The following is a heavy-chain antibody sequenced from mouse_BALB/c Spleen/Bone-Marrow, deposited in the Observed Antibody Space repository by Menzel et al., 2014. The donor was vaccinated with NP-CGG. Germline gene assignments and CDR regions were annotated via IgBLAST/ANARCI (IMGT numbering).Heavy chain of an antibody. CDR2: INPGSGTI. CDR1: GFDFGSYW. CDR3: GNLGYYDALDN. V-gene: IGHV4-2*02. D-gene: IGHD1-1*01. J-gene: IGHJ2*01. Sequence: EVQLVESGGGLVQPGGSLNLSCEASGFDFGSYWMSWARQTPGKGLEWIGDINPGSGTINYSPTLKDKFILSRDNSKNPRSLKMRKASSYDTASYYCGNLGYYDALDNWGQGTTLTVSS.